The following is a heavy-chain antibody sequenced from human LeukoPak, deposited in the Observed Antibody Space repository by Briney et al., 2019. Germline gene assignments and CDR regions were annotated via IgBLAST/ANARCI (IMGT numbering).Heavy chain of an antibody. Sequence: TSETLSLTCTVSGGSISSSSYYWGWIRQPPGKGLEWIGSIYYSGSTNYNPSLKSRVTISVDTSKNQFSLKLSSVTAADTAVYYCARHPLFWSARYWFDPWGQGTLVTVSS. CDR3: ARHPLFWSARYWFDP. D-gene: IGHD3-3*01. J-gene: IGHJ5*02. CDR1: GGSISSSSYY. V-gene: IGHV4-39*01. CDR2: IYYSGST.